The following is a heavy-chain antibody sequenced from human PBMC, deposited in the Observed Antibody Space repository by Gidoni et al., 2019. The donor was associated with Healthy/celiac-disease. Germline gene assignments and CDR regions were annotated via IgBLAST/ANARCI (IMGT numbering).Heavy chain of an antibody. CDR3: ARAGRWGNYVDY. CDR1: GGSISSYY. J-gene: IGHJ4*02. D-gene: IGHD3-16*01. Sequence: QVQLQESGPGLVKPSETLSLTCTVSGGSISSYYWSWIRQPPGKGLEWIGYIYYSGSTNYNPSLKSRVTISVDTSKNQFSLKLSSVTAADTAVYYCARAGRWGNYVDYWGQGTLVTVSS. CDR2: IYYSGST. V-gene: IGHV4-59*01.